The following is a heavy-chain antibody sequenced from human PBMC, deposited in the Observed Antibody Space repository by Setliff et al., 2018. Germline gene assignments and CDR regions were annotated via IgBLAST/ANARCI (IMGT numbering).Heavy chain of an antibody. CDR1: GYTFTSYG. Sequence: GASVKVSCKASGYTFTSYGFSWVRQAPGQGLEWMGWISVYNGKTKYAQKFQGRVTMTRNTSISTAYMELSSLRSEDTAVYYCAREEARGYSHGDAFDIWGQGTMVTVSS. CDR2: ISVYNGKT. J-gene: IGHJ3*02. CDR3: AREEARGYSHGDAFDI. D-gene: IGHD5-18*01. V-gene: IGHV1-18*01.